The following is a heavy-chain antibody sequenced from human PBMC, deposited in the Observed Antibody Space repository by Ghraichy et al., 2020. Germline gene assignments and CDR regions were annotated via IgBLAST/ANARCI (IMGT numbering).Heavy chain of an antibody. Sequence: GSLRLSCTVSGDSIRSYYWTWIRQPAGKGLEWIGRICTSDSTNYNPSPKSRVTMSVNTSKNKSSLKLSSVTAADEAVYYCAVEYCSSTSCYPAKYPSDYGMHVLGQGTTVIVS. V-gene: IGHV4-4*07. CDR3: AVEYCSSTSCYPAKYPSDYGMHV. D-gene: IGHD2-2*01. CDR1: GDSIRSYY. J-gene: IGHJ6*02. CDR2: ICTSDST.